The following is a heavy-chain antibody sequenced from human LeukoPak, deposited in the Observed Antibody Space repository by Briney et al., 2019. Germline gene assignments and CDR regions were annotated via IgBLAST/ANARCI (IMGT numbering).Heavy chain of an antibody. CDR3: ARLQRKYYDFWSGYWIDDY. V-gene: IGHV5-51*01. D-gene: IGHD3-3*01. CDR2: IYPGDPDT. Sequence: GESLKISCKGSGYSFTSYWIGWVRQMPGKGLEWMGIIYPGDPDTRYSPSFQGQVTISADKSISTAYLQWSSLKASDTAMYYCARLQRKYYDFWSGYWIDDYWGQGTLVIVSS. CDR1: GYSFTSYW. J-gene: IGHJ4*02.